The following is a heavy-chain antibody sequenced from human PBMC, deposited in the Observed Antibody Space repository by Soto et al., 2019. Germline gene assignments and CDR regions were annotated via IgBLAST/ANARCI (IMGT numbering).Heavy chain of an antibody. CDR2: IYYSGST. V-gene: IGHV4-39*01. Sequence: SETLSLTCDVSGDSISTSSYYWGWIRQPPGKGLEWIGSIYYSGSTYYNPSLKSRVTISVDTSKNQFSLKLSSVTAADTAVYYCARQVEPDYDFWSGYDDAFDIWGQGTMVTVSS. D-gene: IGHD3-3*01. J-gene: IGHJ3*02. CDR1: GDSISTSSYY. CDR3: ARQVEPDYDFWSGYDDAFDI.